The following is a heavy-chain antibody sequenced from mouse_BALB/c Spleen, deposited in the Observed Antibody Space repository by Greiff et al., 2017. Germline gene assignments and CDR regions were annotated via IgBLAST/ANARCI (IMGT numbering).Heavy chain of an antibody. V-gene: IGHV5-4*02. J-gene: IGHJ2*01. CDR3: ARHGDYGSSGGFDY. CDR1: GFTFSDYY. Sequence: VPPVASGGGLVKPGGSLKLFRAASGFTFSDYYMYWVRPTPEKRLEWVATISYGGSYTYYPDSVKGRFTISRDNAKNNLYLQMSSLKSEDAAMYYCARHGDYGSSGGFDYWGQGTTLTVSS. CDR2: ISYGGSYT. D-gene: IGHD1-1*01.